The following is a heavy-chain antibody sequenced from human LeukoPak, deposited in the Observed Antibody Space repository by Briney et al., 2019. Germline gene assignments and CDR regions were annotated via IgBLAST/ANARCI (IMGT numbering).Heavy chain of an antibody. J-gene: IGHJ3*02. CDR2: VNPNSGNT. CDR3: ARASTLEPRIVGASGAFDI. D-gene: IGHD1-26*01. CDR1: GYTFTSYD. Sequence: GASVKVSCKASGYTFTSYDINWVRQATGQGLEWMGWVNPNSGNTGYAQKFQGRVTMTRNTSISTAYMELSSLRSEDTAVYYCARASTLEPRIVGASGAFDIWGQGTMVTVSS. V-gene: IGHV1-8*01.